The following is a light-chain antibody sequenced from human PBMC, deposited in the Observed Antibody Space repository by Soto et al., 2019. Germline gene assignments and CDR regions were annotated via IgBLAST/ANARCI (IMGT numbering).Light chain of an antibody. CDR3: QHYNNWPLT. CDR2: GAS. CDR1: QSVTSN. J-gene: IGKJ4*01. V-gene: IGKV3-15*01. Sequence: EIVMTQSPATLSVSPGVKATLSCRASQSVTSNLAWYQQKPGQAPRLLIYGASTRATGIPDRFSGSGSGTEFTLTISSLQSEDFAVYYCQHYNNWPLTVGGGTKVDIK.